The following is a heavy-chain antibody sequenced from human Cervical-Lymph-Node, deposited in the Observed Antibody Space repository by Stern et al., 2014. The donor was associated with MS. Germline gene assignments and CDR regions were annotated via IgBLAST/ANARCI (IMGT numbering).Heavy chain of an antibody. J-gene: IGHJ3*02. CDR3: ARQDVTMIVVPNNAFDI. CDR2: IYPGDSDT. CDR1: GYSFTSYW. V-gene: IGHV5-51*01. Sequence: VQLGQSGAEVKKPGESLKISCKGSGYSFTSYWIGWVRQMPGKGLEWMGIIYPGDSDTRYSPSFQGQVTISADKSISTAYLQWSSLKASDTAMYYCARQDVTMIVVPNNAFDIWGQGTMVTVSS. D-gene: IGHD3-22*01.